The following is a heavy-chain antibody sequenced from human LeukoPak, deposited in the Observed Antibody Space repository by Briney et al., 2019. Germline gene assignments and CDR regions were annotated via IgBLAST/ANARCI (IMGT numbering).Heavy chain of an antibody. D-gene: IGHD7-27*01. CDR3: ARDSRWGFHACDF. V-gene: IGHV3-48*01. Sequence: LPGGSLRLSCAASGFRFINYNMIWVRQAPGKGLEWVSYIGSTSSSILYADSVKGRFTISRDNAKSSLYLQMNSLRAEDTALYYCARDSRWGFHACDFWGQGTVVTVSS. CDR1: GFRFINYN. CDR2: IGSTSSSI. J-gene: IGHJ3*01.